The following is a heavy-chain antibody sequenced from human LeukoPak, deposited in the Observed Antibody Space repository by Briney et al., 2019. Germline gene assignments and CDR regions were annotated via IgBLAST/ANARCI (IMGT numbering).Heavy chain of an antibody. D-gene: IGHD2-2*01. CDR1: GGSISSSSYY. CDR3: ARDQLGYCSSTSCTPLGWFDP. V-gene: IGHV4-61*02. CDR2: IYTSGST. Sequence: SETLSLTCTVSGGSISSSSYYWGWIRQPAGKGLEWIGRIYTSGSTNYNPSLKSRVTMSVDTSKNQFSLKLSSVTAADTAVYYCARDQLGYCSSTSCTPLGWFDPWGQGTLVTVSS. J-gene: IGHJ5*02.